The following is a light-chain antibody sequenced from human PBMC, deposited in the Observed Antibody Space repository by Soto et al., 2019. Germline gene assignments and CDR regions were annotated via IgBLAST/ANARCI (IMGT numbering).Light chain of an antibody. CDR1: QSVSSNS. V-gene: IGKV3-20*01. CDR2: GAS. J-gene: IGKJ1*01. Sequence: EIVLTQSPDTLSLSPGERATLSCRSSQSVSSNSLGWFQQKSGQAPRLLIYGASSRVPGVPDRFSGSGSGTDFTLTITRLEPEDFAVYYCQQYGNFPWTFGQGTKVEIK. CDR3: QQYGNFPWT.